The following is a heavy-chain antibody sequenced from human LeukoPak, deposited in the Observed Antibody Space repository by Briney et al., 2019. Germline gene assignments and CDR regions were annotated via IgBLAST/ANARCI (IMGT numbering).Heavy chain of an antibody. D-gene: IGHD3-22*01. V-gene: IGHV3-30*18. Sequence: PGGSLRLSCAASGFTFSSYDMHWVRQAPGKGLEWVAVISYDGSNKYYADSVKGRFTISRDNSKNTLYLQMNSLRAEDTAVYYCAKGPQGRYYYDSKREGAFDIWGQGTMVTVSS. J-gene: IGHJ3*02. CDR1: GFTFSSYD. CDR3: AKGPQGRYYYDSKREGAFDI. CDR2: ISYDGSNK.